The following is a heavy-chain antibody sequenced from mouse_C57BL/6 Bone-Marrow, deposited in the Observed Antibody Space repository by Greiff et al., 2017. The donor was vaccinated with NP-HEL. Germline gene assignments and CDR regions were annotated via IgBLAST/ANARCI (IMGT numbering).Heavy chain of an antibody. CDR1: GFTFSDYY. CDR2: ISNGGGST. Sequence: EVKVVESGGGLVQPGGSLKLSCAASGFTFSDYYMYWVRQTPEKRLEWVAYISNGGGSTYYPDTVKGRFTISRDNAKNTLYLQMSRLKSEDTAMYYCARHLWPRDAMDYWGQGTSVTVSS. D-gene: IGHD1-1*02. CDR3: ARHLWPRDAMDY. J-gene: IGHJ4*01. V-gene: IGHV5-12*01.